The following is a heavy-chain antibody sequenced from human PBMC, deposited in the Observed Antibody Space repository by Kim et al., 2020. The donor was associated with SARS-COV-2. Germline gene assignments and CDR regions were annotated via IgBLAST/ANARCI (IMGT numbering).Heavy chain of an antibody. CDR2: IKKDGSEK. CDR3: SRGMAVPCSL. D-gene: IGHD6-19*01. V-gene: IGHV3-7*01. Sequence: GGSLRLSCAASGFSFSHYWMHWVRQAPGKGLEWVARIKKDGSEKYYVDSVKGRFTISRDNAEKSLYLQMNSLRAEDTAVYYCSRGMAVPCSLWGQGTLVT. CDR1: GFSFSHYW. J-gene: IGHJ1*01.